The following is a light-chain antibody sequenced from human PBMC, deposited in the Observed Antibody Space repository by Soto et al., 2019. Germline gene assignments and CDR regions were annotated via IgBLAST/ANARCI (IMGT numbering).Light chain of an antibody. CDR1: RGISNY. J-gene: IGKJ1*01. Sequence: DIQMTQSPSAMSASVGDRVTITCRASRGISNYLAWFQQKPGKVPKRLIYGASSLQSGVPSRFSGSGSGTEFNLTISSLQPEDFATYYCLQHNAYPRTLGQGTKVDIK. CDR2: GAS. CDR3: LQHNAYPRT. V-gene: IGKV1-17*03.